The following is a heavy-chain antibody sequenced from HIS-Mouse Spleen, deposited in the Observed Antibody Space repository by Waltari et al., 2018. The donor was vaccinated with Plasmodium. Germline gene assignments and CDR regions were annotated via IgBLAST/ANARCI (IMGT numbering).Heavy chain of an antibody. D-gene: IGHD2-15*01. CDR1: GGSFSGYY. V-gene: IGHV4-34*01. CDR3: ARLVVVASKDSY. J-gene: IGHJ4*02. CDR2: INHSGST. Sequence: QVQLQQWGAGLLKPSETLSLTCAGDGGSFSGYYWCWIRQPPGKGLEWIGEINHSGSTNYNPSLKSRVTISVDTSKNQFSLKLSSVTAADTAVYYCARLVVVASKDSYWGQGTLVTVSS.